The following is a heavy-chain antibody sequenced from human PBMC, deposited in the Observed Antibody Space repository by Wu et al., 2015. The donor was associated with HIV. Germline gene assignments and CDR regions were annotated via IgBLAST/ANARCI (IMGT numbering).Heavy chain of an antibody. Sequence: QVQLVQSGAEVKKPGSSVRVSCKASGGTFSSHGISWVRQAPAQGLEWMGRIIPIFDTVNYAQKFQGRVTITADESTSTVHMELSTLRSDDTAIYYCAREGVDAFHPWGQGTLVTVSS. CDR3: AREGVDAFHP. D-gene: IGHD5-12*01. J-gene: IGHJ5*02. CDR1: GGTFSSHG. CDR2: IIPIFDTV. V-gene: IGHV1-69*13.